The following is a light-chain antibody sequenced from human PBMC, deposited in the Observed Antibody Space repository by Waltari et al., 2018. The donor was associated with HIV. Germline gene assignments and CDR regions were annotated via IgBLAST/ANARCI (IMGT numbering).Light chain of an antibody. CDR1: SSNTGAGYA. CDR2: GNI. Sequence: QSVLTQPPSVSGAPGQRVTISCTGSSSNTGAGYAVHWYQQLPGTAPKLLINGNINRPSGVSDRFSDFKSGTSASLAITGLQTEDEADYYCQSYDVSLSGSIFGGGTKLTVL. J-gene: IGLJ2*01. V-gene: IGLV1-40*01. CDR3: QSYDVSLSGSI.